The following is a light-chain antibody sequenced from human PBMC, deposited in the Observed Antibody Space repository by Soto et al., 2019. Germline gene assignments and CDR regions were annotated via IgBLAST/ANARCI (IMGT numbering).Light chain of an antibody. CDR2: EVT. Sequence: QPVLTQPPSASGSPGQSVTISCAGSNSDIGASSSVSWYQQHPGKAPKLLISEVTKRPSGVPDRFSGSKSGNTASLTVSGLQAEDEADYYCGSKAGSNKHVVFGGGTKLTVL. V-gene: IGLV2-8*01. CDR3: GSKAGSNKHVV. J-gene: IGLJ2*01. CDR1: NSDIGASSS.